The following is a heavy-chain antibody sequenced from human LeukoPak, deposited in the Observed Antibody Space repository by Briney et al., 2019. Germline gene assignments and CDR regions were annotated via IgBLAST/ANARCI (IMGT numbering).Heavy chain of an antibody. D-gene: IGHD3-16*01. V-gene: IGHV1-2*02. CDR1: GYTFNDKY. CDR3: ARGGSASFDY. J-gene: IGHJ4*02. CDR2: INLNRGGT. Sequence: ASMKVSCKASGYTFNDKYLHWVRQAPGQGLEWMGWINLNRGGTNYAQNFQGRVTMTRDTSISTAYMEVSRLISDDTAVYYCARGGSASFDYWGLGTLVTVPS.